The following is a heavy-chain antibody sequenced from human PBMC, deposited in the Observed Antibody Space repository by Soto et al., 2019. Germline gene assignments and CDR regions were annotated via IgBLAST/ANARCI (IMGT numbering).Heavy chain of an antibody. V-gene: IGHV4-31*03. D-gene: IGHD3-22*01. Sequence: SETLSLTCTVSGGSISSGGYYWSWIRQHPGKGLEWIGYIYYSGSTYYNPSLKSRVTISVDTSKNQFSLKLSSVTAADTAVYYCARDQVGHYYDSSGYKAFDIWGQGTMVTVSS. J-gene: IGHJ3*02. CDR2: IYYSGST. CDR3: ARDQVGHYYDSSGYKAFDI. CDR1: GGSISSGGYY.